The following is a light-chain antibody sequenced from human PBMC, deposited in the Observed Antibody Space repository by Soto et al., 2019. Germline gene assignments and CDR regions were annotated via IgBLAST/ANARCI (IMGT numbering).Light chain of an antibody. CDR3: TSYTSSTTYV. CDR2: DVT. Sequence: QSVLTQPASVSGSPGQSITISCTGTSSDVGGYNYVFWYQHPPGKAPKLMIYDVTNRPSGVSNRFSGSKSGNTASLTISGLQAEDEADYYCTSYTSSTTYVFGTGTQVTVL. CDR1: SSDVGGYNY. V-gene: IGLV2-14*03. J-gene: IGLJ1*01.